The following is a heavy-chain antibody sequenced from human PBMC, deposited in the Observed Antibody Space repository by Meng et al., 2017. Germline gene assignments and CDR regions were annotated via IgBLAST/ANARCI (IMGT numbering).Heavy chain of an antibody. Sequence: QVQLVQSRAEVKKPGASVKVSCKASGYTFTTYAIHWVRQAPGQRLEWMGWINAGNSDTKYSQKLQGRVTITRDTSASTVYMEVSSLRSEDTGVYYCARAIAVSGTGRFDYWGQGTLVTVSS. CDR3: ARAIAVSGTGRFDY. J-gene: IGHJ4*02. V-gene: IGHV1-3*01. D-gene: IGHD6-19*01. CDR2: INAGNSDT. CDR1: GYTFTTYA.